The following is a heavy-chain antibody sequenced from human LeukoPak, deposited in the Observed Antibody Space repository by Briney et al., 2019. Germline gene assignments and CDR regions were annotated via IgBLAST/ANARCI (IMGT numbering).Heavy chain of an antibody. CDR1: GYSISNHYY. Sequence: PSETLSLTCAVSGYSISNHYYWGWIRQPPGKGLEWIGSYYHTGSSYHNPPLQSRVAISIDTSKNQFSLELASVTAADTAVYYCASVTRSMSRFFDLWGRGTLVIVSS. CDR2: YYHTGSS. CDR3: ASVTRSMSRFFDL. V-gene: IGHV4-38-2*01. D-gene: IGHD4-17*01. J-gene: IGHJ2*01.